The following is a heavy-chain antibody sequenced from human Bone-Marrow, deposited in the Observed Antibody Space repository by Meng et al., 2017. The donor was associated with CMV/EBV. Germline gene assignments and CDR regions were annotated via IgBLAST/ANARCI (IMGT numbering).Heavy chain of an antibody. CDR2: INHSGST. CDR3: ARRYSSGWYAH. Sequence: SETLSLTCTVSGYSISSGYYWGWIRQPPGKGLEWIGEINHSGSTNYNPSLKSRVTISVDTSKNQFSLKLSSVTAADTAVYYCARRYSSGWYAHWGPGPRVTGSS. V-gene: IGHV4-38-2*02. D-gene: IGHD6-19*01. J-gene: IGHJ4*02. CDR1: GYSISSGYY.